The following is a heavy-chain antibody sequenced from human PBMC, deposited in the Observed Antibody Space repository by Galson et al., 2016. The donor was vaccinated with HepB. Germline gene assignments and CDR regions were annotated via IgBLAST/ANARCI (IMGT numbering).Heavy chain of an antibody. D-gene: IGHD2/OR15-2a*01. V-gene: IGHV4-61*01. J-gene: IGHJ6*02. Sequence: SETLSLTCTVSGGSVSSASHYWSWVRQPTGKGLEWIGYISDSESTNYNPSLKGRVTISLDRSKNQFSLRLNSVIAARTAVYYGAKDERFYDGMDFWGRGTTVTVAS. CDR2: ISDSEST. CDR3: AKDERFYDGMDF. CDR1: GGSVSSASHY.